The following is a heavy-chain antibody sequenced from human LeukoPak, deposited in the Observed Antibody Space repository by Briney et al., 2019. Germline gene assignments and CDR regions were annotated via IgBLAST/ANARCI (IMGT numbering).Heavy chain of an antibody. J-gene: IGHJ4*02. CDR2: IYYSGST. CDR1: GGSMSSGDYY. V-gene: IGHV4-30-4*01. CDR3: ARTYYYDRSGYPFYY. D-gene: IGHD3-22*01. Sequence: SSETLSLPCTVSGGSMSSGDYYGSWIRQPPGKGLEWIGYIYYSGSTYYNPSLKSRVTISVDTSKNQFSLKLSSVTAADTAVHYCARTYYYDRSGYPFYYSGQGNLVTVSS.